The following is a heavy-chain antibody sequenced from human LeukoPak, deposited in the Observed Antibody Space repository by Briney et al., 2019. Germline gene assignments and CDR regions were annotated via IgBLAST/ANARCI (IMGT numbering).Heavy chain of an antibody. Sequence: SETLSLTCTVSGGSISSSSYYWGWIRQPPGKGLEWIGGIYYSGSTYYNPSLKSRVTISVDTSKNQFSLKLSSVTAADTAVYYCARNMITFGGVIVKLRAFDIWGQGTMVTVSS. D-gene: IGHD3-16*02. CDR2: IYYSGST. J-gene: IGHJ3*02. CDR3: ARNMITFGGVIVKLRAFDI. V-gene: IGHV4-39*01. CDR1: GGSISSSSYY.